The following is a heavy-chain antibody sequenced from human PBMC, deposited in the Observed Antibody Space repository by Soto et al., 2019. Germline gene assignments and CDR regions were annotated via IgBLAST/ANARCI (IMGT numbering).Heavy chain of an antibody. Sequence: GSLRLSCRTSGLTFRTYWMSLVRQAPGKGLKWXAKXKXXGXEXYXXXXXXGRFPISRDNAKNSRYLQMHRLRAEDTAVYYCARGNGGYNSYYFAYWGQGTLVTLS. CDR1: GLTFRTYW. CDR3: ARGNGGYNSYYFAY. V-gene: IGHV3-7*01. D-gene: IGHD5-12*01. CDR2: XKXXGXEX. J-gene: IGHJ4*02.